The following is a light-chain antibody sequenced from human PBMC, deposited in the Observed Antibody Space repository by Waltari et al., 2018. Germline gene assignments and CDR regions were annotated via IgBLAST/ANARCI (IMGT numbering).Light chain of an antibody. Sequence: QSALTQPPSASGSPGQSVTISCTGTSSDVGGYNYVSWYQHHPGKAPQLMIYEVSKRPAGVPDRFSGSKSGNTASLTVSGLQAEDEADYYCSSYAGSNNLGVFGTGTKVTVL. J-gene: IGLJ1*01. V-gene: IGLV2-8*01. CDR2: EVS. CDR3: SSYAGSNNLGV. CDR1: SSDVGGYNY.